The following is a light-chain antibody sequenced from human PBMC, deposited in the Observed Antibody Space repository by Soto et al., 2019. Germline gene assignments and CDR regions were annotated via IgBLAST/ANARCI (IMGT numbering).Light chain of an antibody. CDR2: GAS. CDR1: QSVSSSY. J-gene: IGKJ4*01. V-gene: IGKV3-20*01. Sequence: EIVLTQSPGTLSLSPGERATLSCRASQSVSSSYLAWYQQKPGQAPRLLMYGASNRATFIPDRFSGRGSGTDFTLTISNLEPEYFAVYYCQQYGGTPPLTFGGGTKGEIK. CDR3: QQYGGTPPLT.